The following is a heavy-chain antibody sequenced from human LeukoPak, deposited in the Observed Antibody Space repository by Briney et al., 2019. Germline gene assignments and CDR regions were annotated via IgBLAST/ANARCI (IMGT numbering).Heavy chain of an antibody. CDR3: TRSGRGAFFKAYFDY. V-gene: IGHV3-30*07. CDR2: ISYDGSKK. CDR1: GLTFNTCA. D-gene: IGHD2/OR15-2a*01. Sequence: SGRSLRLSCAASGLTFNTCAMHWVRQAPGKGLEWVAVISYDGSKKFYADSVKGRFTISRDKLNDMLYLQMSSLRDDDTGVYYCTRSGRGAFFKAYFDYWGQGTLVTVSS. J-gene: IGHJ4*02.